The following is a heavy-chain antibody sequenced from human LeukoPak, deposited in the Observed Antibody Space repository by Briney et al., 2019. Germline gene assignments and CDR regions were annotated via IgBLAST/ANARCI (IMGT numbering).Heavy chain of an antibody. D-gene: IGHD2-15*01. CDR1: GFTFSSYA. CDR3: ANMRLAATGWFDP. V-gene: IGHV3-23*01. Sequence: PGGSLRLSCAASGFTFSSYAMSWVRQAPGKGLERVSAISGSGGSTYYADSVKGRFTISRDNSKNTLYLQMNSLRAEDTAVYYCANMRLAATGWFDPWGQGTLVTVSS. J-gene: IGHJ5*02. CDR2: ISGSGGST.